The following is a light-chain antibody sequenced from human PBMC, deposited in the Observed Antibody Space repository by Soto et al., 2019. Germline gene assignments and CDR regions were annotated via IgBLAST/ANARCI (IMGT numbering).Light chain of an antibody. CDR1: SSDVGGYNF. Sequence: QFALTQPASVSGSPGQSITISCTGTSSDVGGYNFVSWYQQHPGKAPKLMIHNVSNRPSGVSSRFSGSKSANTASLTISGLQAEDEGDYYCSSYTGGNTFVFGTGTKLTVL. CDR3: SSYTGGNTFV. J-gene: IGLJ1*01. CDR2: NVS. V-gene: IGLV2-14*01.